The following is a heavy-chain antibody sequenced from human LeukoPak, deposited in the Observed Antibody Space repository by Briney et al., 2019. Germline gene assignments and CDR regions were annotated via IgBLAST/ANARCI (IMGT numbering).Heavy chain of an antibody. CDR1: GLASNNYW. CDR2: IHPDGSVK. J-gene: IGHJ1*01. D-gene: IGHD2-15*01. CDR3: ASTFPYCGDGRCAL. V-gene: IGHV3-7*01. Sequence: TARSLRLSCLGTGLASNNYWMGWVRQAPRKGLEWVANIHPDGSVKNYVDAVRGRFTISRDNAKNSLHLQLDNLRADDTAVYYCASTFPYCGDGRCALGGQGTLVIVSS.